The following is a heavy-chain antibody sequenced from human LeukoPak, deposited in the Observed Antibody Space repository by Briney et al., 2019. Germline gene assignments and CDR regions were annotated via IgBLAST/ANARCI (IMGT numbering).Heavy chain of an antibody. J-gene: IGHJ5*02. CDR1: GFTFSSYA. CDR3: AKDLSYYGSGSYL. D-gene: IGHD3-10*01. CDR2: ISGSGGST. V-gene: IGHV3-23*01. Sequence: GGSLRLSCAASGFTFSSYAMSWVRQAPGKGLEWVSAISGSGGSTYYADSVKGRFTISRDNSKSTLYLQMNSLRAEDTAVYYCAKDLSYYGSGSYLWGQETLVTVSS.